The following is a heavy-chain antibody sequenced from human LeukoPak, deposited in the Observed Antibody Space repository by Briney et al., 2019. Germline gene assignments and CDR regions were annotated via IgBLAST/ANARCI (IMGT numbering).Heavy chain of an antibody. CDR3: ARDSPHYDYVWGRIDY. V-gene: IGHV3-48*03. D-gene: IGHD3-16*01. J-gene: IGHJ4*02. Sequence: GGSLRLSCAASGFTFSSYEMNWVRQAPGKGLEWLSYISSSGSTIYYADSVRGRFTISRDNAKNSLYLQMNSLRAEDTAVYYCARDSPHYDYVWGRIDYWGQGTLVTVSS. CDR1: GFTFSSYE. CDR2: ISSSGSTI.